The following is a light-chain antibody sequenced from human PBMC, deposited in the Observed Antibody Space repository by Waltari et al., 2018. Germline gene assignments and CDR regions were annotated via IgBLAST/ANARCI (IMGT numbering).Light chain of an antibody. CDR3: QQRSNWPPLT. J-gene: IGKJ4*01. Sequence: EIVLTQSPATLSLSPGETATLSCRASPSVSTYLAWYQQRPGQAPSLLIYDASNRATGIPARFSGSGSGTDFTLTISSLEPEDFAVYYCQQRSNWPPLTFGGGTKVEIK. CDR1: PSVSTY. CDR2: DAS. V-gene: IGKV3-11*01.